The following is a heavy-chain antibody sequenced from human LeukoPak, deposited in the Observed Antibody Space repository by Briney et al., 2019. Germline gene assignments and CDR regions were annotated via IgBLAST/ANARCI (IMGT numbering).Heavy chain of an antibody. D-gene: IGHD3-22*01. CDR3: ARGDYDSSGYYTGEYYFDY. CDR2: MNPNSGNT. Sequence: ASVKVSCKASGYTFTSYDIDWVRQATGQGLEWMGWMNPNSGNTGYAQKFQGRVTMTRNTSISTAYMELSSLRSEDTAVYYCARGDYDSSGYYTGEYYFDYRGQGTLVTVSS. J-gene: IGHJ4*02. V-gene: IGHV1-8*01. CDR1: GYTFTSYD.